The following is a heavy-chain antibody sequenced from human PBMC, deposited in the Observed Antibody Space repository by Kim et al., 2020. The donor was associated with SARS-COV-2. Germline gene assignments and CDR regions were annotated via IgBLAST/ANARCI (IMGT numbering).Heavy chain of an antibody. CDR3: ARWREYFFDY. Sequence: SETLSLTCTVSGGSISNSDYYWGWIRQPPGKGLEWIGTIYYSGTTFYTPSLKSRVTMSVDTSKNQFSLKLGSVTAADTGVYYCARWREYFFDYWGQGTL. V-gene: IGHV4-39*01. CDR1: GGSISNSDYY. D-gene: IGHD3-10*01. J-gene: IGHJ4*02. CDR2: IYYSGTT.